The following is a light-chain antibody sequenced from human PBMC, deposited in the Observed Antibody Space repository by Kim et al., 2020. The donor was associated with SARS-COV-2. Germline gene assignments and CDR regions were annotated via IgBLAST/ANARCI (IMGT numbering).Light chain of an antibody. V-gene: IGLV1-44*01. CDR1: SSNIGSNT. CDR2: SDN. CDR3: AAWDDSLNGFYV. Sequence: TVTITCSGSSSNIGSNTVNWYQQLPGTAPKLLIYSDNQRPSGVPDRFSGSKSGTSASLAISALQSEDEAEYFCAAWDDSLNGFYVFGSGTKVTVL. J-gene: IGLJ1*01.